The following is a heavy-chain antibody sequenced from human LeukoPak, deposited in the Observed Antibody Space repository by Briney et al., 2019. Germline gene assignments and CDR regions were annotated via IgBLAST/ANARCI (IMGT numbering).Heavy chain of an antibody. V-gene: IGHV4-34*01. J-gene: IGHJ4*02. CDR2: INHSGST. D-gene: IGHD3-3*01. CDR1: GGSFSGYY. CDR3: ARGAEYYAIWRGYAGYSDY. Sequence: SETLSLTCAAYGGSFSGYYWSWIRQPPGKVLEWIGEINHSGSTNYNPSLKSRVTISVDTSKNQFSLKLSSVTAADTAVYFCARGAEYYAIWRGYAGYSDYWGQGISVTVSS.